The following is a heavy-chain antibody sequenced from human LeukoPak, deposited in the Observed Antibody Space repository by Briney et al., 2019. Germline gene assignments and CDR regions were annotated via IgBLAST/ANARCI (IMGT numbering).Heavy chain of an antibody. Sequence: SETLSLTSTVSGGSISSSSYYWGWIRQPPGKGLEWIGSIYYSGSTNYNPSLKSRVTISVDTSKNQFSLKLSSVTAADTAVYYCARAYSSSWFDPWGQGTLVTVSS. CDR2: IYYSGST. D-gene: IGHD6-13*01. J-gene: IGHJ5*02. CDR3: ARAYSSSWFDP. CDR1: GGSISSSSYY. V-gene: IGHV4-39*07.